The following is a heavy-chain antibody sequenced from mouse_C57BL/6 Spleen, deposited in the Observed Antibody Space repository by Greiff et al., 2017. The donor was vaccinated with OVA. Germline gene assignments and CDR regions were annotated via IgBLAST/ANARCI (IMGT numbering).Heavy chain of an antibody. Sequence: QVHVKQSGPGLVQPSQSLSITCTVSGFSLTSYGVHWVRQSPGKGLEWLGVIWSGGSTDYNAAFISRLSISKDNSKSQVFFKMNSLQADDTAIYYCARNWDYDYDPYYAMDYWGQGTSVTVSS. CDR1: GFSLTSYG. J-gene: IGHJ4*01. CDR2: IWSGGST. CDR3: ARNWDYDYDPYYAMDY. D-gene: IGHD2-4*01. V-gene: IGHV2-2*01.